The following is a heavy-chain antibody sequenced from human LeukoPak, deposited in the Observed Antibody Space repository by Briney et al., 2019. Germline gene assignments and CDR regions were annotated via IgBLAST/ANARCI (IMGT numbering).Heavy chain of an antibody. Sequence: GGSLRLSCAASGFTFSSYSMNWVRQAPGKGLEWVSSISSSSYIYYADSVKGRFTISRDNAKNSLYLQMNSLRAEDTAVYYCARDGTALLRYFDWLGRDGNWFDPWGQGTLVTVSS. J-gene: IGHJ5*02. CDR3: ARDGTALLRYFDWLGRDGNWFDP. V-gene: IGHV3-21*01. CDR2: ISSSSYI. CDR1: GFTFSSYS. D-gene: IGHD3-9*01.